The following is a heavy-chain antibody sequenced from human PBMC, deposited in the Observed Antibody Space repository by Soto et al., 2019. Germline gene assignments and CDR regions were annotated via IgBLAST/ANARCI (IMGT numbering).Heavy chain of an antibody. V-gene: IGHV4-59*01. Sequence: PSETLSLTCTVSGGSISSNYWSWIRQPPGKGLEWIGYINYSGSSNYNPSLKSRVTISVDTSKNQFSLKLSSVTAADTAVYYCARAYYDFWSGDYYYYMDVWGKGTTVTVSS. D-gene: IGHD3-3*01. J-gene: IGHJ6*03. CDR3: ARAYYDFWSGDYYYYMDV. CDR1: GGSISSNY. CDR2: INYSGSS.